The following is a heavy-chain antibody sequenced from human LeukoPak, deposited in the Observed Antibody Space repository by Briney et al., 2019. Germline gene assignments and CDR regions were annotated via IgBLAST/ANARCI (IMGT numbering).Heavy chain of an antibody. V-gene: IGHV3-33*01. CDR2: IWYDGSNK. D-gene: IGHD3-22*01. J-gene: IGHJ4*02. Sequence: GGSLRLSCAASGFTFSSYGMHWVRQAPGKGLEWVAVIWYDGSNKYYADSVKGRFTISRDNSKITLYLQMNSLRAEDTAVYYCVREGRMDYYDSRGYFDYWGQGTLVTVSS. CDR3: VREGRMDYYDSRGYFDY. CDR1: GFTFSSYG.